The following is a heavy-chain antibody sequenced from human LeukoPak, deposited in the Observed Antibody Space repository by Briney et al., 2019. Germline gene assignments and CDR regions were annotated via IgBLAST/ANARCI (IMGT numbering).Heavy chain of an antibody. D-gene: IGHD3-3*01. CDR3: ARTYYDFWSGYYYFDY. Sequence: SETLSLTCAVYGGSFSGYYWSWIRQPPGKGLEWIGEINHSGRNNYNPSLKSRVTISINTSKNQFSLKLISVTAADTAVYYCARTYYDFWSGYYYFDYWGQGTLVTVSS. V-gene: IGHV4-34*01. CDR1: GGSFSGYY. CDR2: INHSGRN. J-gene: IGHJ4*02.